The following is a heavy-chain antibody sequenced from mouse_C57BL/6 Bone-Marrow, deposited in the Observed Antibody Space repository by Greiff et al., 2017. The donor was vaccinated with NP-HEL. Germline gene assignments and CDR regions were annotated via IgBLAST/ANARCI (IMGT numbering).Heavy chain of an antibody. CDR2: IYPGSGNT. D-gene: IGHD4-1*01. CDR3: ARATG. V-gene: IGHV1-76*01. CDR1: GYTFTDYY. J-gene: IGHJ3*02. Sequence: VQRVESGAELVRPGASVKLSCKASGYTFTDYYINWVKQRPGQGLEWIARIYPGSGNTYYNEKFKGKATLTAEKSSSTAYMQLSSLTSEDSAVYFCARATGWGQGTLVTVSA.